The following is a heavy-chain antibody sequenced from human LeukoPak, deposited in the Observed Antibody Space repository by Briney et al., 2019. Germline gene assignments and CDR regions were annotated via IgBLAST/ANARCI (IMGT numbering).Heavy chain of an antibody. CDR1: GFGFNSYP. V-gene: IGHV3-30*04. Sequence: GRSLRLSCAASGFGFNSYPMHWVRQAPGKGLEWVAVISNDGNNKYYADSVKGRSTISRDNFNNTLSLQMNGLRVEDTAVYYCARPDDSESFYRANHYWGRGTLVTVS. D-gene: IGHD3-10*01. J-gene: IGHJ4*02. CDR2: ISNDGNNK. CDR3: ARPDDSESFYRANHY.